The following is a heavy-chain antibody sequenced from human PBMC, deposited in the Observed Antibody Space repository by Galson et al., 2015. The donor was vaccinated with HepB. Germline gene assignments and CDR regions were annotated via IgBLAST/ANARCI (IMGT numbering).Heavy chain of an antibody. CDR2: IDWDDDK. CDR1: GFSLSTSGMC. J-gene: IGHJ4*02. D-gene: IGHD6-13*01. Sequence: PALVKPTQTLTLTCTISGFSLSTSGMCVSWIRQPPGKALERLARIDWDDDKYYSTSLKTRLTISKDTSNNQVVLTMTNMDPLDTAAYYCARIRSSTWLYFDYWGQGALVTVSS. CDR3: ARIRSSTWLYFDY. V-gene: IGHV2-70*11.